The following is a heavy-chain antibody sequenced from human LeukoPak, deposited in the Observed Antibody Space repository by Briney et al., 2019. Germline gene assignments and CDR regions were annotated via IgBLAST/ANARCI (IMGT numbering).Heavy chain of an antibody. CDR1: GITVSSNY. J-gene: IGHJ4*02. Sequence: GGSLRLSCAASGITVSSNYMSWVRQGPGKGLECASVIYSGGSTYYADSVKGRFTISRDNSKNTVYLQVNSLRAEDTAVYYCARLVSGSLDYWGQGTLVTVSS. CDR2: IYSGGST. V-gene: IGHV3-53*01. CDR3: ARLVSGSLDY. D-gene: IGHD3-16*01.